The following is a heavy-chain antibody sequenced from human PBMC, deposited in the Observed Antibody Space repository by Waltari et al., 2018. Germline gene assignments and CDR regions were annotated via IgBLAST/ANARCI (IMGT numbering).Heavy chain of an antibody. Sequence: QVQLQQWGAGLLKPSETLSLTCAVYGGSFSGYYWSWTRQPPGKGLEWGGETNHSGSTNSNQSLKSRSTISVDTSKNQLSLKLGSVTAAYTAVYYCARALDSSSAAGYDYWGQGTLVTVSA. CDR3: ARALDSSSAAGYDY. CDR2: TNHSGST. V-gene: IGHV4-34*01. CDR1: GGSFSGYY. J-gene: IGHJ4*02. D-gene: IGHD6-25*01.